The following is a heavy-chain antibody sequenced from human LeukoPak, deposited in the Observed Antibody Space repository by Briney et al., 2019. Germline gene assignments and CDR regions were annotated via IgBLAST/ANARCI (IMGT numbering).Heavy chain of an antibody. CDR1: GFTFTTFW. CDR3: VRDWGYDSSGYWQKYFDT. J-gene: IGHJ4*02. D-gene: IGHD3-22*01. V-gene: IGHV3-74*01. CDR2: INHDGSST. Sequence: GGSLRLSCATSGFTFTTFWMHWVRQAPGKGLVWVSRINHDGSSTNYADSVKGRFTISRDNVKNTVYLQMNSLRAEDTAVYYCVRDWGYDSSGYWQKYFDTWGQGTLVTVSS.